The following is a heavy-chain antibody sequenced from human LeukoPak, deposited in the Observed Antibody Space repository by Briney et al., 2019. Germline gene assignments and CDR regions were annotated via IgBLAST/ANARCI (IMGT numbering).Heavy chain of an antibody. Sequence: GRSLRLSCAASGFTFSSYAMHWVRQAPGKGLEWVAVISYDGSNKYYADSVKGRFTISRDNSKNTLYLQMNSLRAEDTAVYYCAREANYYDSSGYYHYWGQGTLVTVSS. V-gene: IGHV3-30-3*01. D-gene: IGHD3-22*01. CDR1: GFTFSSYA. J-gene: IGHJ4*02. CDR3: AREANYYDSSGYYHY. CDR2: ISYDGSNK.